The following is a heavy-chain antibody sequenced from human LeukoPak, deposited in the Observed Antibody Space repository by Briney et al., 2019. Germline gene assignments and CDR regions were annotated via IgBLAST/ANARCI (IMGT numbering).Heavy chain of an antibody. V-gene: IGHV3-48*03. CDR3: ARVTLANSSRDY. CDR1: GFTFSSYE. D-gene: IGHD6-13*01. J-gene: IGHJ4*02. Sequence: PGGSLRLSCAASGFTFSSYEMNWVRQAPGKGLEWVSYISTRGSTEYYADSVKDRFTISRDNSKNTLYLQMNSLRAEDTAVYYCARVTLANSSRDYWGQGTLVTVSS. CDR2: ISTRGSTE.